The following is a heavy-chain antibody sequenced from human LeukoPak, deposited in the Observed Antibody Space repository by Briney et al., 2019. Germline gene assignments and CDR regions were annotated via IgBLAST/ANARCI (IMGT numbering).Heavy chain of an antibody. D-gene: IGHD3-22*01. Sequence: GGSLRLSCTAFGFIVRRNHINWVRQAPGKGLEWVSYISSSGSTMYYADSVKGRFTISRDNAKKSVYLQMNSLRAEDTAFYYCARESSGGYHFDVFDMWGQGTMVTVSS. CDR1: GFIVRRNH. CDR2: ISSSGSTM. V-gene: IGHV3-48*03. J-gene: IGHJ3*02. CDR3: ARESSGGYHFDVFDM.